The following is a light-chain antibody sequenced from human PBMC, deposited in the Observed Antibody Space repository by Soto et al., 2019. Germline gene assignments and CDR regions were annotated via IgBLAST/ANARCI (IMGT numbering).Light chain of an antibody. Sequence: DIRMTQSPSSLSASVGDRVTITCRASQTIRSYLNWYQVKPGEAPKLLIYAASILQSGVPSRFSGRGTGTDFTLAISGLQPEDLGTYYCQQSYDAVTFGGGTTVEIK. V-gene: IGKV1-39*01. J-gene: IGKJ4*01. CDR2: AAS. CDR1: QTIRSY. CDR3: QQSYDAVT.